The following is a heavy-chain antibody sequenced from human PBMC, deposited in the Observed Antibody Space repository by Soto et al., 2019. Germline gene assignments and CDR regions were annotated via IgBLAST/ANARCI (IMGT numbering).Heavy chain of an antibody. CDR1: GYTFTSYG. CDR2: ISAYNGNT. CDR3: ARMYYDFWSGYRETGYYYGMDV. J-gene: IGHJ6*02. D-gene: IGHD3-3*01. V-gene: IGHV1-18*04. Sequence: ASVKVSCKASGYTFTSYGISWVRQAPGQGLEWMGWISAYNGNTNYAQKLQGRVTMTTDTSTSTAYMELRSLRSDDTAVYYCARMYYDFWSGYRETGYYYGMDVWGQGTTVTV.